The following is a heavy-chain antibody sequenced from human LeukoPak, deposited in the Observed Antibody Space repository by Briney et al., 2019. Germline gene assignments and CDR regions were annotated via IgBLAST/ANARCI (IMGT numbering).Heavy chain of an antibody. CDR3: ARDRSYYGSGSYYNVGYYYYYGMDV. CDR1: GGSISSYY. D-gene: IGHD3-10*01. Sequence: PSETLSLTCTVSGGSISSYYWSWIWQPPGKGLEWIGYIYYSGSTNYNPSLKSRVTISVDTSKNQFSLKLSSVTAADTAVYYCARDRSYYGSGSYYNVGYYYYYGMDVWGQGTTVTVSS. V-gene: IGHV4-59*01. CDR2: IYYSGST. J-gene: IGHJ6*02.